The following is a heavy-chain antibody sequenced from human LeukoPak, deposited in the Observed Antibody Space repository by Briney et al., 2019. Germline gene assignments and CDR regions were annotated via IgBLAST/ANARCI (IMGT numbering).Heavy chain of an antibody. D-gene: IGHD3-10*01. J-gene: IGHJ4*02. V-gene: IGHV3-53*01. Sequence: PGGSLRLSCAASGFTVSGNYMSWVRQAPGKRLEWVSLIYSDGRTYYADSVKGRFTISRDNSKNTLYLQMNSVRAEDTAVYYCASGEWPQNYWGQGTLVSVSS. CDR2: IYSDGRT. CDR3: ASGEWPQNY. CDR1: GFTVSGNY.